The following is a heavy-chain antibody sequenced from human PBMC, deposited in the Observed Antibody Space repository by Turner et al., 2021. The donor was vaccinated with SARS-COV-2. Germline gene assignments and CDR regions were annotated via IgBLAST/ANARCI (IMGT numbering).Heavy chain of an antibody. CDR2: INPNSGGT. J-gene: IGHJ6*02. D-gene: IGHD3-9*01. Sequence: QVQLVQSGAGVKKPGASVKGSCKASGYTFTGYYMHWVRQAPGQGLEWMGWINPNSGGTNYAQKFQGRVTMTRDTSISTAYMELSRLRSDDTAVYYCAILEYYDILTGVDYGMDVWGQGTTVTVSS. CDR3: AILEYYDILTGVDYGMDV. V-gene: IGHV1-2*02. CDR1: GYTFTGYY.